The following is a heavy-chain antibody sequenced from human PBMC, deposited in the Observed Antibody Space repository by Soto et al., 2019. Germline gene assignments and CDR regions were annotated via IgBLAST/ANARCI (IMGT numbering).Heavy chain of an antibody. V-gene: IGHV3-48*03. CDR2: ISSSGSTI. D-gene: IGHD5-12*01. Sequence: PGGSLRLSCAASGFTFSSYEMNWVRQAPGKGLEWVSYISSSGSTIYYADSVKGRFTISRDNAKNSLYLQMNSLRAEDTAVYYCARDGYGGYGIDYWGQGTLVTVSS. CDR3: ARDGYGGYGIDY. CDR1: GFTFSSYE. J-gene: IGHJ4*02.